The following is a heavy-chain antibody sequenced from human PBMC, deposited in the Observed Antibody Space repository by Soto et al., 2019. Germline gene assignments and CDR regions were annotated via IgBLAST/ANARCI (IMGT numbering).Heavy chain of an antibody. CDR2: MYHSGST. Sequence: PSETLSLTCTVSGGSISSSSYYWGWIRQPPGKGLEWIGNMYHSGSTYYNPSLKSRVTISIDRSKNQFSLYLQMNSLRAEDTAVYYCAKDGSGTTMTYYFDYWGQGTLVTVSS. V-gene: IGHV4-39*07. CDR1: GGSISSSSYY. CDR3: AKDGSGTTMTYYFDY. J-gene: IGHJ4*02. D-gene: IGHD3-10*01.